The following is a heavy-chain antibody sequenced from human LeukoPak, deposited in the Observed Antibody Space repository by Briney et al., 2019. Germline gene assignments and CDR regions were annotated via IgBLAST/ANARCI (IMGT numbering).Heavy chain of an antibody. CDR2: IVVGSGNT. CDR1: GFTFTSSA. Sequence: SVKVSCKASGFTFTSSAVQWVRQARRQRLEWIGWIVVGSGNTNYAQKFQERVTITRDMSTSTAYMELSSLRSEDTAVYYCAASPDYYDSSGYSYYFDYWGQGTLVTVSS. D-gene: IGHD3-22*01. J-gene: IGHJ4*02. V-gene: IGHV1-58*01. CDR3: AASPDYYDSSGYSYYFDY.